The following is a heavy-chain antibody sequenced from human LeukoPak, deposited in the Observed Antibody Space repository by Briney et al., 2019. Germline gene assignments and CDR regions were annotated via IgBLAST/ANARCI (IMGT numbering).Heavy chain of an antibody. CDR1: GGSISSSSYY. Sequence: SETLSLTCTVSGGSISSSSYYWGWIRQPPGKGLEWIGSIYYSGSTYYNPSLKSRVTISVDTSKNQLSLKLSSVTAADTAVYYCVREGKLELRSYYYMDVWGKGTTVTVSS. CDR3: VREGKLELRSYYYMDV. V-gene: IGHV4-39*07. J-gene: IGHJ6*03. CDR2: IYYSGST. D-gene: IGHD1-7*01.